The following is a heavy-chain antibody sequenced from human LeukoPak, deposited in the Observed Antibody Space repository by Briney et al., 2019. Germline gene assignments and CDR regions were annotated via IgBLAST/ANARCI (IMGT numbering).Heavy chain of an antibody. V-gene: IGHV1-18*04. D-gene: IGHD2-15*01. CDR2: ISGYNGNT. CDR1: GYTFTGYY. J-gene: IGHJ4*02. Sequence: ASVKVSCKASGYTFTGYYMHWVRQAPGQGLEWMGWISGYNGNTNYAQKLQGRVTMTTDTSTSTAYMELRSLRSDDTAVYYCARGPSESEIYYFDYWGQGTLVTVSS. CDR3: ARGPSESEIYYFDY.